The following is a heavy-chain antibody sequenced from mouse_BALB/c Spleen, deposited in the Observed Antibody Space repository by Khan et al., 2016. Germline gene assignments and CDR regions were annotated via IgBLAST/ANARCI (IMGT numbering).Heavy chain of an antibody. V-gene: IGHV7-3*02. CDR3: ARDLEDYDDAMDY. Sequence: EVELVESGGGLVQPGGSLRLSCATSGFTFTDYYMSWVRQPPGKALEWLGFIRNKANGYTTEYSASVKGRFTISRDNSQSILSLQMNTLRAEDSATYYGARDLEDYDDAMDYRGQGTSVTVSS. D-gene: IGHD2-4*01. CDR2: IRNKANGYTT. J-gene: IGHJ4*01. CDR1: GFTFTDYY.